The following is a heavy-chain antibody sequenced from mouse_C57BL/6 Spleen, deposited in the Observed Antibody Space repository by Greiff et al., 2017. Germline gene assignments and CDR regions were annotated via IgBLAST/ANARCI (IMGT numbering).Heavy chain of an antibody. CDR1: GYTFTDYY. J-gene: IGHJ4*01. Sequence: EVQLQQSGPELVKPGASVKISCKASGYTFTDYYINWVKQRHGKSLEWIGDINPNNGGTSYNQKFKGKATLTVDTSSSTAYMVIRSLTAEDSAVXCCGGVGESMDYWGQGTSVTVSA. CDR2: INPNNGGT. D-gene: IGHD3-1*01. CDR3: GGVGESMDY. V-gene: IGHV1-26*01.